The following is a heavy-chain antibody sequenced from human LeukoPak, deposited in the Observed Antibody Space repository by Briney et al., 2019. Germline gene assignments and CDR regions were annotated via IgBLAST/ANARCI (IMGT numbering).Heavy chain of an antibody. CDR3: AKDKYYYYYGMDV. CDR1: GFTFCSYA. CDR2: ISGSGGST. V-gene: IGHV3-23*01. J-gene: IGHJ6*02. Sequence: GGSLRLSCAASGFTFCSYAKSWVRQAPGKGLEWVSAISGSGGSTYYADSVKGRFTISRDNSKNTLYLQMNSLRAEDTAVYYCAKDKYYYYYGMDVWGQGTTVTVSS.